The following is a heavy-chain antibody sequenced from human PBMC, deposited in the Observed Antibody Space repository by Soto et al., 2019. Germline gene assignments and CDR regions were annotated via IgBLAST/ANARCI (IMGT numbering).Heavy chain of an antibody. D-gene: IGHD3-10*01. CDR2: IIPIFGTA. J-gene: IGHJ4*02. Sequence: SVKVPCKASGGTFSSYAISWVRQAPGRGLEWMGGIIPIFGTANYAQKFQGRVTITADESTSTAYMELSSLRSEDTAVYYCARRSVRGVIVDYWGQGTLVTVSS. V-gene: IGHV1-69*13. CDR1: GGTFSSYA. CDR3: ARRSVRGVIVDY.